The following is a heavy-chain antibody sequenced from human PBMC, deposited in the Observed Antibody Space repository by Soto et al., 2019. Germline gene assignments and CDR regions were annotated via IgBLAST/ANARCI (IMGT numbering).Heavy chain of an antibody. J-gene: IGHJ6*02. Sequence: GGSLRLSCEASGINFRSYAMHWVRQAPGKGLERVAVIWYDGRKIYYGDSVRGRFTISRDISNNTLDLQMTSLRAEDTATYYCARPQYCSSHSCNYGMDVWGQGTSVTVSS. D-gene: IGHD2-2*01. CDR1: GINFRSYA. CDR2: IWYDGRKI. V-gene: IGHV3-33*01. CDR3: ARPQYCSSHSCNYGMDV.